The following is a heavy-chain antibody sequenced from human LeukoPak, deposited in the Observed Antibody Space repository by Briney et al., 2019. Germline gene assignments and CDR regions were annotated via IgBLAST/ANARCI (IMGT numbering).Heavy chain of an antibody. CDR2: IIPIFGTA. CDR1: GGTFSSYA. J-gene: IGHJ4*02. Sequence: SVNVSCKASGGTFSSYAISWVRQAPGQGLEWMGGIIPIFGTANYAQKFQGRVTITTDESTSTAYMELSSLRSEDTAVYYCASHPRDGYSFDYWGQGTLVTVPS. CDR3: ASHPRDGYSFDY. V-gene: IGHV1-69*05. D-gene: IGHD5-24*01.